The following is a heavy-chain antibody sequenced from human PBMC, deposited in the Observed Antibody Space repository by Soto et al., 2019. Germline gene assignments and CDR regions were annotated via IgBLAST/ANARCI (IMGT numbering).Heavy chain of an antibody. D-gene: IGHD3-3*01. CDR3: ARESDFWDDAYMRTFDI. J-gene: IGHJ3*02. CDR2: VYESVNYDSGRT. V-gene: IGHV4-61*01. Sequence: QVQLQESGPGLVKPSETLSLTCTVSGDSVRSRNYYWSWIRQAPGTGLEWIGYVYESVNYDSGRTYSNPSLKSLVTISLDTTKNQLSLNLTVVTAADTAVYYCARESDFWDDAYMRTFDIWGQGTKVTVSS. CDR1: GDSVRSRNYY.